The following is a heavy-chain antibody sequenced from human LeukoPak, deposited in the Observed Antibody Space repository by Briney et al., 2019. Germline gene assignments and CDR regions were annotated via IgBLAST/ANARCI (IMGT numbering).Heavy chain of an antibody. Sequence: GGSLRLSCAASEFTFNNYAMSWVRQAPGKGLEWVSAITGSGGDTYHADSVKGRFTISRDNSKNTLYLQMNSLRAEDTAVYYCAKVKGFWNRMRAFDIWGQGTMVTVSS. V-gene: IGHV3-23*01. CDR2: ITGSGGDT. J-gene: IGHJ3*02. CDR3: AKVKGFWNRMRAFDI. CDR1: EFTFNNYA. D-gene: IGHD3-3*01.